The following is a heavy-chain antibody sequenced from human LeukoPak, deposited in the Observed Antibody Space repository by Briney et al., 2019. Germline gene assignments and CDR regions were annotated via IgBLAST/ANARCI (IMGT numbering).Heavy chain of an antibody. J-gene: IGHJ4*02. CDR2: IIPILGIA. CDR1: GGTFSSYA. CDR3: ARGETTYYYDSSGYLN. V-gene: IGHV1-69*04. D-gene: IGHD3-22*01. Sequence: GASVKVSCKASGGTFSSYAISWVRQAPGQGLEWMGRIIPILGIANYAQKFQGRVTITADKSTSTAYMELSSLRSEDTAVYYCARGETTYYYDSSGYLNWGQGTLVTVSS.